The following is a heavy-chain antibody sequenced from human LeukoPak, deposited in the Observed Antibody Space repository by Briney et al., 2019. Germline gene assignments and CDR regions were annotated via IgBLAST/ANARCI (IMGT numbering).Heavy chain of an antibody. Sequence: GGSLRLSCAASGFTFSSYEMNWVRQAPGKGLEWVSYISSSGSTIYYADSVKGRFTISRDNAKNSLYLQMNSLRAEDTAVYYRARDLGRLSGGYCSGGSCYGALGYWGQGTLVTVSS. CDR3: ARDLGRLSGGYCSGGSCYGALGY. CDR1: GFTFSSYE. D-gene: IGHD2-15*01. V-gene: IGHV3-48*03. J-gene: IGHJ4*02. CDR2: ISSSGSTI.